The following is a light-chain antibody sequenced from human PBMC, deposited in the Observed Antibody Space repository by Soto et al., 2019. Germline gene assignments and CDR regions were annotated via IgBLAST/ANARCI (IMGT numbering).Light chain of an antibody. V-gene: IGKV3-20*01. CDR3: QEYGSSRFT. CDR1: QSVSSSY. CDR2: GAS. J-gene: IGKJ3*01. Sequence: EIVLTQSPGTLSLSPGERATLSCRASQSVSSSYLAWYQQKPGQAPRLLIYGASSRATGIPNMFSGSGSETDFTRTISRLEPEDVAVYYCQEYGSSRFTFGPGTKVDIK.